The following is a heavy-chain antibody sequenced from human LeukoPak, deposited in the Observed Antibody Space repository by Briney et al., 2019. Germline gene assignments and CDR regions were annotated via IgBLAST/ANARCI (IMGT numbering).Heavy chain of an antibody. CDR3: ARLRLSEGLTLDGFDV. CDR2: IYADDSDT. J-gene: IGHJ3*01. D-gene: IGHD3-9*01. Sequence: GESLKISCQGSGYSLSNFLIGWVRQMPGKGLEWVGLIYADDSDTRYSPSFQGQVTISADKSINTAYLQWSSLKAADTAMFYCARLRLSEGLTLDGFDVWGQGTMVTVSS. V-gene: IGHV5-51*01. CDR1: GYSLSNFL.